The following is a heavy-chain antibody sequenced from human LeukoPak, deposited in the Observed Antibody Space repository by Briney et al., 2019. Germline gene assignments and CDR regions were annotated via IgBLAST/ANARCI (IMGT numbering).Heavy chain of an antibody. CDR1: GFTFSNYW. J-gene: IGHJ4*02. CDR2: INSDGSRT. CDR3: ARDGSGWSFDY. Sequence: PGGSLRLSCAASGFTFSNYWMHCVRQAPGEGLMWVSRINSDGSRTTYADSVKGRFTISRDNAKNTLYLQMNSLRAEDTALYYCARDGSGWSFDYWGQGTLVAVSS. D-gene: IGHD6-19*01. V-gene: IGHV3-74*01.